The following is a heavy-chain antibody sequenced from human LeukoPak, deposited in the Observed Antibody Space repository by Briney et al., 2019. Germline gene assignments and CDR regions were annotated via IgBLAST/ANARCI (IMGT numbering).Heavy chain of an antibody. CDR2: IYYSGST. CDR3: AKYYRNGPLDY. CDR1: GGSISSYY. V-gene: IGHV4-59*05. Sequence: PSETLSLTCTVSGGSISSYYWSWIRQPPGKGLEWIGSIYYSGSTYYNPSLKSRVIISVDTSKNQFSLKLSSVTAADTAVYYCAKYYRNGPLDYWGQGTLVTVSS. D-gene: IGHD1-26*01. J-gene: IGHJ4*02.